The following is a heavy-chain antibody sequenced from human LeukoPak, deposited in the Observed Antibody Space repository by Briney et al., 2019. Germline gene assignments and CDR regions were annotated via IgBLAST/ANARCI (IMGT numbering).Heavy chain of an antibody. J-gene: IGHJ6*03. CDR3: AVGDIVVVPAANTYYYMDV. D-gene: IGHD2-2*01. Sequence: SVKVSCKASGGTFSSYAISWVRQAPGQGLEWMGGVIPIFGTANYAQKFQGRVTITTDESTSTAYMELSSLRSEDTAVYYCAVGDIVVVPAANTYYYMDVWSKGTTVTVSS. CDR2: VIPIFGTA. CDR1: GGTFSSYA. V-gene: IGHV1-69*05.